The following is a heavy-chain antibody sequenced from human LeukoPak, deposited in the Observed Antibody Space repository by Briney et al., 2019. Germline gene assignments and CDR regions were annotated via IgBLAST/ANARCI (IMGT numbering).Heavy chain of an antibody. J-gene: IGHJ4*02. CDR1: GFTFSSYG. D-gene: IGHD1-20*01. V-gene: IGHV3-33*01. CDR2: IWYDGSNK. CDR3: VPLNWNPPGDFDR. Sequence: GGSLRLSCAASGFTFSSYGMHWVGQAPGKGLEGVAAIWYDGSNKYYADSVKGRFTISRDNSKNTLYLQMNSLRAEDTAVYYCVPLNWNPPGDFDRWGQGTLVTVSS.